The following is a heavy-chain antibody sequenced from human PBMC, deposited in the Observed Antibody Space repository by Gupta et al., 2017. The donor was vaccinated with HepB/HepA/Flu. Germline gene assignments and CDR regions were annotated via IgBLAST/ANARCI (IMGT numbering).Heavy chain of an antibody. D-gene: IGHD5-24*01. CDR1: GATFSSYP. CDR3: ARSEMATITGSFDY. CDR2: IIPICGTA. V-gene: IGHV1-69*01. Sequence: QLQRVPSGAEVKKPGSSVKFPCQPSGATFSSYPTTWVRQAPGQGLEWMGGIIPICGTANYAQKFQGRVAITADESTSTAYMELSSLRSEDTAVYYCARSEMATITGSFDYWGQGTLVTVSS. J-gene: IGHJ4*02.